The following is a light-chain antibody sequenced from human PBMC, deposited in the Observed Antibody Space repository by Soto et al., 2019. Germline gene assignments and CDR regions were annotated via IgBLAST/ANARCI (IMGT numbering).Light chain of an antibody. CDR3: QQWT. Sequence: DLQFTQSPSTLSASVGETVTITCRASQSIGNWLAWYQQKPGKAPKLLIYDASSLESGIPLRFSGSGSGTEFTLTISSLQPDDFATYDSQQWTFGQGTRLEIK. V-gene: IGKV1-5*01. CDR1: QSIGNW. J-gene: IGKJ1*01. CDR2: DAS.